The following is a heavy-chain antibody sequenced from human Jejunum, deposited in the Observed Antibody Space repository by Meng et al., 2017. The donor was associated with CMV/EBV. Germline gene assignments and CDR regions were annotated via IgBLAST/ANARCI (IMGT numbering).Heavy chain of an antibody. D-gene: IGHD1-26*01. CDR1: GSTFTDYY. Sequence: ASGSTFTDYYMPWVRQAPGQGLEWMGWIHPNSGDTKYAQKFQGSVTMTRDTSISTAYMELSRLRSADTAVYYCARVSGSYLGGLDIWGQGTMVTVSS. J-gene: IGHJ3*02. CDR2: IHPNSGDT. CDR3: ARVSGSYLGGLDI. V-gene: IGHV1-2*02.